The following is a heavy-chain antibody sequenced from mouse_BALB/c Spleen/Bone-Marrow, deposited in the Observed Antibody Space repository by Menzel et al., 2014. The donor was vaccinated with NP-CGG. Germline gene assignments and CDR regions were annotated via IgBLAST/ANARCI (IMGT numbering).Heavy chain of an antibody. CDR3: ERGSSYFDY. CDR2: ISDGGSYT. J-gene: IGHJ2*01. D-gene: IGHD1-1*01. V-gene: IGHV5-4*02. CDR1: GFTFSDYY. Sequence: EVQVVESGGGLVKPGGSLKLSCAASGFTFSDYYMYWVRQTPEKRLEWVATISDGGSYTYYPDSVKGRFTISRDNAKNNLYLQMSSLTSEYTAMYYCERGSSYFDYWGQGPTLTVSS.